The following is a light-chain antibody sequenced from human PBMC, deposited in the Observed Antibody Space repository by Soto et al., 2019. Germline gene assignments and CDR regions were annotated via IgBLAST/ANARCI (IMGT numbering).Light chain of an antibody. CDR3: QHYGNSPT. V-gene: IGKV3-20*01. Sequence: ENVLTQSPGTLSLSPGDGATLSCRASQSVSSGYLAWYQQKPGQAPRLLIYGASRRATGIPDRFSGSGSGTDFTLSISRLEPEDFAVYWCQHYGNSPTFGQGTKVQIK. CDR2: GAS. CDR1: QSVSSGY. J-gene: IGKJ1*01.